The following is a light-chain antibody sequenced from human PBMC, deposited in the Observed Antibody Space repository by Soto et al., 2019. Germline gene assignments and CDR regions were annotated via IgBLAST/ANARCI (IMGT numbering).Light chain of an antibody. CDR3: QTWGTGIHVV. V-gene: IGLV4-69*01. J-gene: IGLJ2*01. Sequence: QHVLTQSPSASASLGASVKLTCTLSSGHSSYAIAWHQQQPEKGPRYLMKLDSDGSHTKGDAIPDRFSGSSSGAERYLTISSLQSEDEADYYCQTWGTGIHVVFGGGPKLTVL. CDR2: LDSDGSH. CDR1: SGHSSYA.